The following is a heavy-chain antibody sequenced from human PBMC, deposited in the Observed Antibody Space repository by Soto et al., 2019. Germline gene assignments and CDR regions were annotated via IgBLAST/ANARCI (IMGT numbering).Heavy chain of an antibody. Sequence: GPSVKVSCKASGYTFTGYYMHWVRQAPGQGLEWMGWINPNSGGTNYAQKFQGRVTMTRDTSISTAYMELSRLRSDDTAVYYCARDLVGGSGSYSLHYYYYGMDVWGQGTTVTVSS. CDR1: GYTFTGYY. D-gene: IGHD1-26*01. CDR3: ARDLVGGSGSYSLHYYYYGMDV. J-gene: IGHJ6*02. V-gene: IGHV1-2*02. CDR2: INPNSGGT.